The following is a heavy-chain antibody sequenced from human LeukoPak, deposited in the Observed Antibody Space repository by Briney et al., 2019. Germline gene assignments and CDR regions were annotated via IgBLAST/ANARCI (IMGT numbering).Heavy chain of an antibody. CDR1: GGSTSTYY. CDR3: ARHGVVDTSRKYYFDY. Sequence: PSETLSLTCSVSGGSTSTYYWSWIRQPPGKGLEWIGYIYYSGSTSYNPPLKSRVAISVDTSKNQFSLELSSVTAADTAVYYCARHGVVDTSRKYYFDYWGQGTLVTVSS. D-gene: IGHD5-18*01. V-gene: IGHV4-59*08. CDR2: IYYSGST. J-gene: IGHJ4*02.